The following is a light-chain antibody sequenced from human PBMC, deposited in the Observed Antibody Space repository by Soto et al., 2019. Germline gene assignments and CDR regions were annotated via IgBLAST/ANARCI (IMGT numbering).Light chain of an antibody. V-gene: IGLV2-14*03. CDR1: SSDVGGYNF. CDR2: DVS. J-gene: IGLJ2*01. CDR3: SSFTTSTTRVV. Sequence: QSVLTQPASVSGSPGQSITISCTGTSSDVGGYNFVSWYQQYPGKAPKLLSYDVSTRPLGISHRFSGSKSGSTASLTVSGLRAEDEADYFCSSFTTSTTRVVFGAGTKVTVL.